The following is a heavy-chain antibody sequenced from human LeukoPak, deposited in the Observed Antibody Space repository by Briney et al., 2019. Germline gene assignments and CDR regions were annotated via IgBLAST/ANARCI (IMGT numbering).Heavy chain of an antibody. CDR1: GFTFSDYY. CDR2: IKQDGSEK. CDR3: ARDLYRIVVVPHYFDY. D-gene: IGHD3-22*01. J-gene: IGHJ4*02. Sequence: GGSLRLSCAASGFTFSDYYMSWIRQAPGEGLEWVANIKQDGSEKYYVDSVKGRFTISRDNAKNSLYLQMNSLRAEDTAVYYCARDLYRIVVVPHYFDYWGQGTLVTVSS. V-gene: IGHV3-7*01.